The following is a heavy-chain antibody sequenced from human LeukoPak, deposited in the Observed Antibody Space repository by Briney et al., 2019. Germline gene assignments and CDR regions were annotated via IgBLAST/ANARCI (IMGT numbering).Heavy chain of an antibody. Sequence: ASVKVSCKASGYTFTDYYIHWVRQAPGHGLEWLGWMNVKTGATSSAQKFPGRFTMTRDTSIGTASMEFSSLTSDATAVYYCARQSGTYWGLDYWGQGTLVTVSS. CDR3: ARQSGTYWGLDY. D-gene: IGHD1-26*01. J-gene: IGHJ4*02. CDR1: GYTFTDYY. V-gene: IGHV1-2*02. CDR2: MNVKTGAT.